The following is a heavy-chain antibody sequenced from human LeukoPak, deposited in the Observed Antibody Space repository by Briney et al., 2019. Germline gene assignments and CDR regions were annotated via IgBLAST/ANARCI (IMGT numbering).Heavy chain of an antibody. J-gene: IGHJ4*02. CDR3: AKEQTPSSGRGVGLDDY. V-gene: IGHV3-30*18. CDR2: ISYDGSNK. D-gene: IGHD1-26*01. Sequence: PGRSLRLSCAASGFTFSSYGMHWVRQAPGKGLEWVAVISYDGSNKYYADSVKGRFTISRDNSKNTLYLQMNSLRAEDTAVYYCAKEQTPSSGRGVGLDDYWGQGTLVTVSS. CDR1: GFTFSSYG.